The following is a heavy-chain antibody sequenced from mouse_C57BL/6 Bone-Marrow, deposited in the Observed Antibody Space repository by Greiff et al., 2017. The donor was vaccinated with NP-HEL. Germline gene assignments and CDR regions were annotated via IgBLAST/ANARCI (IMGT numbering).Heavy chain of an antibody. CDR1: GFSLTSYG. J-gene: IGHJ1*03. D-gene: IGHD1-1*01. Sequence: QVQLQQSGPGLVQPSQSLSITCTVSGFSLTSYGVHWVRQSPGKGLEWLGVIWRGGSTDYNAAFMSRLSITKDNSKSQVFFKMNSLQADDTAIYYCAKNYYGSSYHWYFDVWGTGTTVTVSS. CDR2: IWRGGST. CDR3: AKNYYGSSYHWYFDV. V-gene: IGHV2-5*01.